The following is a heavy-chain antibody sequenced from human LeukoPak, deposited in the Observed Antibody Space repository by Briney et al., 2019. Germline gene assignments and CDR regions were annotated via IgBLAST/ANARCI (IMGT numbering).Heavy chain of an antibody. Sequence: GGSLRLSCAASGFTFSNYWMSWVRQAPGKGLEWVVNIKQDGSEKYYVDSVNGRFTISRDNAKNTLYLQMNSLRAEDTAVYYCARVSSSYLSGSYSELDYWGQGTLVTVSS. CDR3: ARVSSSYLSGSYSELDY. V-gene: IGHV3-7*01. D-gene: IGHD3-10*01. CDR1: GFTFSNYW. J-gene: IGHJ4*02. CDR2: IKQDGSEK.